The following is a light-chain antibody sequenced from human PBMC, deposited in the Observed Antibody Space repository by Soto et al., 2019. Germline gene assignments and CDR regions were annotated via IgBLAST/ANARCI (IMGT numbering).Light chain of an antibody. CDR2: NNN. CDR3: SSWDGSLSGYV. J-gene: IGLJ1*01. V-gene: IGLV1-47*02. CDR1: SSNIGSNY. Sequence: QSVLTQPPSASGTPGQGVTISCSGSSSNIGSNYVYWYQQLPGTAPKLLIYNNNQRPSGVPDRFSASKSGTPASLAIRGLRSDDEADYYCSSWDGSLSGYVFGAGTKVT.